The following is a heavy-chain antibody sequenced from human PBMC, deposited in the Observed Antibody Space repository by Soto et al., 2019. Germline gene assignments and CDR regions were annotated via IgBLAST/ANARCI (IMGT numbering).Heavy chain of an antibody. CDR2: ISYDGSNK. V-gene: IGHV3-30*03. CDR1: GFTFSSYG. Sequence: PGGSLRLSCAASGFTFSSYGMHWVRQAPGKGLEWVAVISYDGSNKYYADSVKGRFTISRDNSKNTLYLQMNSLRAEDTAVYYCATDRYDWGQGTLVTVSS. CDR3: ATDRYD. D-gene: IGHD5-18*01. J-gene: IGHJ4*02.